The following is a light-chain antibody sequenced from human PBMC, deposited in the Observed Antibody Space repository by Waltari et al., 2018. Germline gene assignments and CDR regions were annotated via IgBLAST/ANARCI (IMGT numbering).Light chain of an antibody. V-gene: IGKV3-11*01. J-gene: IGKJ4*01. CDR2: GVS. Sequence: DIVLTQPPATPSLSPGERDTTSCRASQSVRNYLAWYQQKPGQAPRLLLYGVSNRATGIPARFSGSGSGTDFTLTISSLEPEDFAVYYCQQRSSWPLTFGGGTKVEIK. CDR1: QSVRNY. CDR3: QQRSSWPLT.